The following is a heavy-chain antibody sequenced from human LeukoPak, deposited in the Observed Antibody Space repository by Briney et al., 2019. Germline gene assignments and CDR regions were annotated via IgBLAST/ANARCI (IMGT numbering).Heavy chain of an antibody. CDR3: ARQTAMGRSGDY. Sequence: GESLKISCKASGYSFTSYWIGWVRHMPGKGLEWMGIIDPSDSETRYTPSFQGQVTISVDESLTTAYLQWNSLKASDTAMYYCARQTAMGRSGDYWGQGTQVTVSS. J-gene: IGHJ4*02. CDR2: IDPSDSET. V-gene: IGHV5-51*01. CDR1: GYSFTSYW. D-gene: IGHD5-18*01.